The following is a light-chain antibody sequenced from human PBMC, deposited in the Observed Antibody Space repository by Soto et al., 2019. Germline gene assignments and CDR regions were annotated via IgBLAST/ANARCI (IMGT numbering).Light chain of an antibody. V-gene: IGLV2-14*01. CDR1: RSDGGGYNY. Sequence: QSALTQPASVSGSPGQSITISCTGTRSDGGGYNYVSWYQQHPGKAPKLMIYDVSNRPSGVSNRFSGSKSGNTASLTISWLQAEDEADYYCSSYTSSSTLGVFGGGTQRTFL. CDR2: DVS. J-gene: IGLJ2*01. CDR3: SSYTSSSTLGV.